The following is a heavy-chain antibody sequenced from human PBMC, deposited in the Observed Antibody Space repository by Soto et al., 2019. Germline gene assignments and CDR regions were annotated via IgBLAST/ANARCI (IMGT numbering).Heavy chain of an antibody. CDR1: GGSISSYY. Sequence: SETLSLTCTVSGGSISSYYWSWIRQPPGKGLEWTGYIYYSGSTNYNPSLKSRVTISVDTSKNQFSLKLSSVTAADTAVYYCARGMVRGVSYFWFDPWGQGTLVTVSS. J-gene: IGHJ5*02. CDR2: IYYSGST. D-gene: IGHD3-10*01. V-gene: IGHV4-59*01. CDR3: ARGMVRGVSYFWFDP.